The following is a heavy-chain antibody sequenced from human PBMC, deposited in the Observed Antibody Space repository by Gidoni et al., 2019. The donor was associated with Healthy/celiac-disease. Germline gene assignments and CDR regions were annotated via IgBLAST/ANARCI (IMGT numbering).Heavy chain of an antibody. CDR3: ARENNRGYCSGGSCYSSSWFDP. CDR2: IYHSGST. D-gene: IGHD2-15*01. J-gene: IGHJ5*02. CDR1: GGSLRSGRYP. Sequence: QLQPQESGSGLVKPSQTLSLTCAVSGGSLRSGRYPWSWIRQPPGKGREWIGYIYHSGSTYYNPSLKSRVTISVDRSKNQFSLKLSSVTAADTAVYYCARENNRGYCSGGSCYSSSWFDPWGQGTLVTVSS. V-gene: IGHV4-30-2*01.